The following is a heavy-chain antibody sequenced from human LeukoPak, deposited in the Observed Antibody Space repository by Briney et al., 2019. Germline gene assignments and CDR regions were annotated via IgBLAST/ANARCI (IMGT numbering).Heavy chain of an antibody. D-gene: IGHD3-3*01. Sequence: SETLSLTCTVSGGSISSYYWSWIRQPPGKGLEWIGYIYYSGSTNYNPSLKSRVTISVDTSKNQFPLKLSSVTAADTAVYYCASFGVAIDYWGQGTLVTVSS. J-gene: IGHJ4*02. V-gene: IGHV4-59*01. CDR1: GGSISSYY. CDR2: IYYSGST. CDR3: ASFGVAIDY.